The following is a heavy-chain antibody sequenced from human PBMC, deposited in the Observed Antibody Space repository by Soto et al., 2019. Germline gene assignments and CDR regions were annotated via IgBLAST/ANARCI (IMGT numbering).Heavy chain of an antibody. V-gene: IGHV1-69*13. CDR3: ARDVAAAGNWFDP. J-gene: IGHJ5*02. CDR1: GGTFSSYA. D-gene: IGHD6-13*01. CDR2: IIPIFGTA. Sequence: ASVKVSCKASGGTFSSYAISWVRQAPGQGLEWMGGIIPIFGTANYAQKFQGRVTITADESTSTAYMELSGLRSEDTAVYYCARDVAAAGNWFDPWGQGTLVTVSS.